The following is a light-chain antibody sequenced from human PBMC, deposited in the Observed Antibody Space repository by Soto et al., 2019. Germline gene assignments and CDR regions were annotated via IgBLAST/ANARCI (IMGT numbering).Light chain of an antibody. CDR1: LSVFSY. J-gene: IGKJ5*01. CDR3: QQRNVWPPVT. CDR2: GAS. Sequence: EIVLTQSPATLSLSPGERATLSCRASLSVFSYLAWYQQKPGQAPRLLIYGASTRATGIADRFSGSGSGTDLTLTISRLEPEDFAVYYCQQRNVWPPVTFGQGTRLEIK. V-gene: IGKV3-11*01.